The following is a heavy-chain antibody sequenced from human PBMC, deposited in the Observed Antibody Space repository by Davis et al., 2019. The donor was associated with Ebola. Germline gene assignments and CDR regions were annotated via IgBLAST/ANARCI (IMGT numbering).Heavy chain of an antibody. J-gene: IGHJ6*02. V-gene: IGHV3-30*02. CDR1: GFTFSSYG. Sequence: PGGSLRLSCAASGFTFSSYGMHWVRQAPGKGLEWVAFIRYDGSNKYYADSVKGRFTISRDNAKNSLYLQMNSLRAEDTAVYYCATERYDFWSGYSNYYGMDVWGQGTTVTVSS. D-gene: IGHD3-3*01. CDR3: ATERYDFWSGYSNYYGMDV. CDR2: IRYDGSNK.